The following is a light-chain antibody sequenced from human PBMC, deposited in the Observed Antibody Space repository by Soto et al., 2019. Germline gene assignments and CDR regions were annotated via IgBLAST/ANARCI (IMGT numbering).Light chain of an antibody. V-gene: IGKV3-20*01. CDR1: QSVSSSY. J-gene: IGKJ3*01. Sequence: DIVLTQSPGTLSLSPGERATLSCRASQSVSSSYLAWYQQKPGQAPRLLIYGASSRATGIPDRFSGSGSGTDFTLTISRLEPEDFAVYYCQQYGSSLFTFAPGTKVDIK. CDR3: QQYGSSLFT. CDR2: GAS.